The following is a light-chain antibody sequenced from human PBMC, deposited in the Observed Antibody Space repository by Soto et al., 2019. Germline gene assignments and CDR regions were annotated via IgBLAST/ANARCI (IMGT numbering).Light chain of an antibody. V-gene: IGKV3-15*01. CDR2: GAF. Sequence: EIVLTQSPATLSVSPGELATLSCRTSQSVGTNLAWYQQKPGQAPRLLMYGAFIRAPGFPVRFRGTGSGSEFTLTISSVQSEDCALYYCQQYDNWTYTFGQGTNLEIK. J-gene: IGKJ2*01. CDR1: QSVGTN. CDR3: QQYDNWTYT.